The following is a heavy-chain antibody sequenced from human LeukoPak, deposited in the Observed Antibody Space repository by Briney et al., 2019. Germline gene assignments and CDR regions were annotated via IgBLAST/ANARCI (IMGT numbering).Heavy chain of an antibody. CDR3: AKDLSELGVWDY. D-gene: IGHD3-16*01. CDR1: GFTFSSYA. Sequence: PGGSLRLSCAASGFTFSSYAMSWVRQAPGKGLEWVSAISGSGGSTYYADSVKGRFTISRDNSKSTLYLQMNSLRAEDTAVYYCAKDLSELGVWDYWGQGTLVTVSS. V-gene: IGHV3-23*01. CDR2: ISGSGGST. J-gene: IGHJ4*02.